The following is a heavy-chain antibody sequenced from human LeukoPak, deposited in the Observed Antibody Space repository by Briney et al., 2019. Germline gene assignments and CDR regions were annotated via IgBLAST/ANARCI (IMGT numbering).Heavy chain of an antibody. Sequence: GGSLRLSCAASGFTLSNAWMSWVRQVPGKGLGWVGHIRSKTDGGTTDYAAPVKGRFTISRDESKNTLNLQMNSLKTEDTALYYCTTVFTPIDYWGQGTLVTVSS. J-gene: IGHJ4*02. CDR3: TTVFTPIDY. V-gene: IGHV3-15*01. CDR2: IRSKTDGGTT. D-gene: IGHD3-10*02. CDR1: GFTLSNAW.